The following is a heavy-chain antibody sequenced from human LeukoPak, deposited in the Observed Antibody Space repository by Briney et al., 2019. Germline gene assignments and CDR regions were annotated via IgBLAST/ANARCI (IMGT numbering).Heavy chain of an antibody. CDR1: VGTFSSYA. CDR3: ARDGWAAAGTQYNWFDP. D-gene: IGHD6-13*01. CDR2: IIPIFGTA. V-gene: IGHV1-69*13. J-gene: IGHJ5*02. Sequence: GASVKVSCKASVGTFSSYAISWVRQAPGQGLEWMGGIIPIFGTANYAQKFQGRVTITADESTSTAYMELSSLRSEDTAVYYCARDGWAAAGTQYNWFDPWGQGTLVTVSS.